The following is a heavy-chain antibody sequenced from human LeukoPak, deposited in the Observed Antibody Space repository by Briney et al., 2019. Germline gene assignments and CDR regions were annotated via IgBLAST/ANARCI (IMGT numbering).Heavy chain of an antibody. D-gene: IGHD6-19*01. CDR1: GFTFYTYS. CDR2: ISSSSSYI. Sequence: RPGGSLRLSCAASGFTFYTYSMNWVRQAPGEGLEWVSSISSSSSYIYYADSVKGRFTISRDNAKNSLYLQMNSLRAEDTAVYYCARVKQWLAREGAFDIWGQGTMVTVSS. V-gene: IGHV3-21*01. J-gene: IGHJ3*02. CDR3: ARVKQWLAREGAFDI.